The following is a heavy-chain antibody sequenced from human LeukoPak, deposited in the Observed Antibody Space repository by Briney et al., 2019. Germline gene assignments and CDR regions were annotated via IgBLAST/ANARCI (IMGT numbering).Heavy chain of an antibody. V-gene: IGHV3-66*01. D-gene: IGHD3-16*02. CDR2: IYSGGST. Sequence: GRSLRLSCAASGFTVSSNYMSSVRHAPGKGLEWVSVIYSGGSTYYADSVKCRFTISRDNSKNTLYLQMNSLRAEDTAVYYCARSPKDYVWGSYRNYYFDYWGQGTLVTVSS. CDR1: GFTVSSNY. J-gene: IGHJ4*02. CDR3: ARSPKDYVWGSYRNYYFDY.